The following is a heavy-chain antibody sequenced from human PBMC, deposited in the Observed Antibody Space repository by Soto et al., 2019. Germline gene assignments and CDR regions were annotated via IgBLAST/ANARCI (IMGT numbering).Heavy chain of an antibody. CDR1: GGSLSSSSYT. CDR2: IYYSGST. Sequence: SGTRSLPCTVSGGSLSSSSYTWGWIRQPPGKGLEWTGSIYYSGSTYYTPSLKSRVTISVDTSKNQSSLKLSSVTAAHTAVYYCARRRKYYFDYWGQGTLVTVSS. CDR3: ARRRKYYFDY. J-gene: IGHJ4*02. V-gene: IGHV4-39*01.